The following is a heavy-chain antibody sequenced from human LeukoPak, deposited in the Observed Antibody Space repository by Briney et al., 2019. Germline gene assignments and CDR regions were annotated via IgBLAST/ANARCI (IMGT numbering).Heavy chain of an antibody. D-gene: IGHD3-10*01. CDR1: GFTFSSYW. Sequence: GGSLRLSCAASGFTFSSYWMSWVRQAPGKGLEWVANIKQDGSEKYYVDSVKGRFTISRDNAKNSLYLQMNSLRAGDTAVYYCASTQLQVRGVMYYYYYMDVWGKGTTVTVSS. J-gene: IGHJ6*03. CDR3: ASTQLQVRGVMYYYYYMDV. V-gene: IGHV3-7*01. CDR2: IKQDGSEK.